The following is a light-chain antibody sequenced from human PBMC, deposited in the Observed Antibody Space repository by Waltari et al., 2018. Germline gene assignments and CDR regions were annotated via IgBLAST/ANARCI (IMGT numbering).Light chain of an antibody. Sequence: QAGLTQPPSVSKGLRQTATLTCTGNSNNVGNQGATWLQQHQGHPPKPLSYRDNNRPPGIAERLSASRSGNTAALTITGLQPEDEADYYCSAWDSSLSAWVFGGGTKLTVL. CDR1: SNNVGNQG. V-gene: IGLV10-54*01. J-gene: IGLJ3*02. CDR3: SAWDSSLSAWV. CDR2: RDN.